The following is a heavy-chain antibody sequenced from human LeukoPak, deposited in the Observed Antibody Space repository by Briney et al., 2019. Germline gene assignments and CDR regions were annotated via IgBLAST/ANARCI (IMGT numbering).Heavy chain of an antibody. V-gene: IGHV1-2*02. CDR1: GYTFTGYY. Sequence: ASVKVSCKASGYTFTGYYMHWVRQAPGQGLEWMGWINLNSGGTNYAQTFQGRVTMTRDTSISTAYLELSRLRSDDTAVYYCARDGHDYGGNSPSYYYYYMDVWGKGTTVTVSS. CDR3: ARDGHDYGGNSPSYYYYYMDV. J-gene: IGHJ6*03. CDR2: INLNSGGT. D-gene: IGHD4-23*01.